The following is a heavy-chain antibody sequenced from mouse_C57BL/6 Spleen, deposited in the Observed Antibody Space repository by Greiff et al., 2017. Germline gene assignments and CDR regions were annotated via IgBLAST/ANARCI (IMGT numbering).Heavy chain of an antibody. V-gene: IGHV1-53*01. J-gene: IGHJ2*01. CDR1: GYTFTSYW. D-gene: IGHD2-5*01. CDR3: ARSYYSNYVNYFDY. Sequence: VQLQQPGTELVKPGASVMLSCKASGYTFTSYWMHWVKQRPGQGLEWIGNINPSNGGTNYNEQFTSKATLTVDKSSSTAYMQLSSLTSEDSAVYYCARSYYSNYVNYFDYWGQGTTLTVSS. CDR2: INPSNGGT.